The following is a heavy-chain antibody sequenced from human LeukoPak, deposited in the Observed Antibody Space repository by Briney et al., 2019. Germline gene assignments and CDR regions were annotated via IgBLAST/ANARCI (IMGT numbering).Heavy chain of an antibody. J-gene: IGHJ3*02. CDR2: ISGSGGST. CDR1: GFTFSSYA. Sequence: GGSLTLSCAVSGFTFSSYAMSWVRQPPGKGLEWVSAISGSGGSTYYAAFVKGPFNISRDKSKSTLYLQMNSLRADDTVVYYCAKVPVFSLTISEVVTDDAFDICGQGTIVTVSS. V-gene: IGHV3-23*01. D-gene: IGHD3-3*01. CDR3: AKVPVFSLTISEVVTDDAFDI.